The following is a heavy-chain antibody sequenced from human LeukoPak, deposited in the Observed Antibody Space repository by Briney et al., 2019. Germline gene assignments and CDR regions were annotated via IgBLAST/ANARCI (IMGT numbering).Heavy chain of an antibody. CDR3: ARSTYYYDSSGYPVPRAGLRYYYYYMDV. D-gene: IGHD3-22*01. Sequence: NTSETLSLTCTVSGGSISSYYWSWIRQPPGKGLEWIGYIYYSGSTNYNPSPKSRVTISVDTSKIQFSLKLSSVTAADTAVYYCARSTYYYDSSGYPVPRAGLRYYYYYMDVWGKGTTVTVSS. V-gene: IGHV4-59*08. J-gene: IGHJ6*03. CDR1: GGSISSYY. CDR2: IYYSGST.